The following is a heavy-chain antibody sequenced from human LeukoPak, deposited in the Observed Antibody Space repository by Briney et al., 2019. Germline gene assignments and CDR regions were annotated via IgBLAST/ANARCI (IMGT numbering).Heavy chain of an antibody. D-gene: IGHD6-19*01. CDR3: AKDILVSSGWYGVFDY. Sequence: PGGSLRLSCAASGFTFNNYAMSWVRQAPGKGLEWLLAISGGGGSTYYADSVKGRFTISRDNSKNTLYLQMSSLRAEDTALYYCAKDILVSSGWYGVFDYWGQGTLVTVSS. CDR2: ISGGGGST. CDR1: GFTFNNYA. V-gene: IGHV3-23*01. J-gene: IGHJ4*02.